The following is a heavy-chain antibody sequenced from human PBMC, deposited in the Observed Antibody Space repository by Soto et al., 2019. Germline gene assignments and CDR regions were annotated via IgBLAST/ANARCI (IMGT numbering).Heavy chain of an antibody. CDR3: VRNGYYSLDY. CDR2: IHHSGGT. CDR1: GDSISSHDW. V-gene: IGHV4-4*02. D-gene: IGHD3-3*01. Sequence: QVQLQESGPGLVKPSGTLSLTCAVSGDSISSHDWWSWVRQPPNKGLEWIAEIHHSGGTNYNPSLMSPATISVDNSKNPFSLKLIAATAADTAVYYCVRNGYYSLDYWGQGTLVSVSS. J-gene: IGHJ4*02.